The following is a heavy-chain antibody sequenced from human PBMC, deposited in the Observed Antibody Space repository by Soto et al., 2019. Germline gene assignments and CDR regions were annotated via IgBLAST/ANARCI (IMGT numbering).Heavy chain of an antibody. J-gene: IGHJ4*02. CDR1: GGSIGNSY. CDR3: ARHSSSWPIFDY. V-gene: IGHV4-59*08. Sequence: QVQLQESGPGLVKPSETLSLTCTVSGGSIGNSYWSWIRQSPGKGLEWIGYIYYSGSSNYNPSLKRRVSKSVDTSKNQFSLKLSSVTAADTAVYYCARHSSSWPIFDYWGQGTLVIVSS. CDR2: IYYSGSS. D-gene: IGHD6-13*01.